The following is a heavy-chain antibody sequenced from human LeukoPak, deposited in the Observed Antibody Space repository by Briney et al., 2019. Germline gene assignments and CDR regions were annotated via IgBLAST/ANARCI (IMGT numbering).Heavy chain of an antibody. Sequence: SETLSLTCTVSGYSISSGYYWGWIRQPPGKGLEWIGGIYHSGSTYYNPSLKSRVTISVDTSKNQFSLKVNSVTAADTAVYYCARIHGGIWGQGTLVTVSS. J-gene: IGHJ4*02. V-gene: IGHV4-38-2*02. CDR3: ARIHGGI. CDR2: IYHSGST. CDR1: GYSISSGYY. D-gene: IGHD3-3*02.